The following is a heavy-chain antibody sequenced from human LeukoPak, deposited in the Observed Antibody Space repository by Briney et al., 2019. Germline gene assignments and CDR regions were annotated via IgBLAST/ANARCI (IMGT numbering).Heavy chain of an antibody. V-gene: IGHV4-4*07. CDR1: GGSISSYY. CDR2: IYTSWST. D-gene: IGHD6-19*01. Sequence: SSETLSLTCTVSGGSISSYYWSWIRQPAGKGLERVGRIYTSWSTNYNPSLKSRVTMSVDTSKNQFSLKLSSVTAADTAVYYCARGAYSSGWLYYFDYWGQGTLVTVSS. J-gene: IGHJ4*02. CDR3: ARGAYSSGWLYYFDY.